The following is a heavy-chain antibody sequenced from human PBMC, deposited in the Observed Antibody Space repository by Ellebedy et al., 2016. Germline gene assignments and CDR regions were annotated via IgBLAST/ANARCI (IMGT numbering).Heavy chain of an antibody. CDR3: ARDRTSSDY. CDR2: ISSSSSTI. J-gene: IGHJ4*02. CDR1: GFTFSSYS. V-gene: IGHV3-48*01. Sequence: GGSLRLSCAASGFTFSSYSMNWVRQAPGKGLEWVSYISSSSSTIYYADSVKGRFTISRDNSKNTLYLQMNSLRAEDTAVYYCARDRTSSDYWGQGTLVTVSS.